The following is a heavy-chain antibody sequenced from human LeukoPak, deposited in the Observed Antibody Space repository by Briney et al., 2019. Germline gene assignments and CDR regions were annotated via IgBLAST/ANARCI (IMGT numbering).Heavy chain of an antibody. CDR3: ARQVQGFDP. CDR1: GGSISSSDYY. CDR2: IYYSGST. Sequence: SETLSLTCTVSGGSISSSDYYWDWIRQPPGMGLEYIGSIYYSGSTYYNPSLKSRVTISVDTSKNQFSLKLSSVTAADTAVYYCARQVQGFDPWGQGTLVTVSS. V-gene: IGHV4-39*01. J-gene: IGHJ5*02.